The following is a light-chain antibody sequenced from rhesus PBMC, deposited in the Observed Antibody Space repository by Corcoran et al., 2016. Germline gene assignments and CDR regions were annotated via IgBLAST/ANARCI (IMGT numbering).Light chain of an antibody. Sequence: DIQMTQSPSSLSASVGDRVTITCRASQGISDYFSWYQTKPGKAPKRLIYAASSLERWVPSRFSGSGSGTDFTLTISSLQPEDFAAYYCLQGYSTPFTFGPGTKLDIK. CDR1: QGISDY. CDR3: LQGYSTPFT. CDR2: AAS. V-gene: IGKV1-36*02. J-gene: IGKJ3*01.